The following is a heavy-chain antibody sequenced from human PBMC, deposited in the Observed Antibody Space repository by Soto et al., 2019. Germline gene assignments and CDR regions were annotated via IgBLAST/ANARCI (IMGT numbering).Heavy chain of an antibody. CDR2: IIPILGTT. Sequence: QGQLLQSGAEVRKPGSSVKVSCKPSRDTFDSYAITWVRQAPGQGLEWMGGIIPILGTTKYAQKFQGRVTMTADESTNTAHMELSSLRFEDRAMYYCAAGGRDGYIRWGQGTQVTVSS. CDR1: RDTFDSYA. CDR3: AAGGRDGYIR. V-gene: IGHV1-69*01. J-gene: IGHJ4*02. D-gene: IGHD5-18*01.